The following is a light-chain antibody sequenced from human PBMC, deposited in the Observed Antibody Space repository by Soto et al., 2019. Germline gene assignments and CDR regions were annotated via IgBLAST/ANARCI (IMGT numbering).Light chain of an antibody. CDR3: QQRSNWPPLIS. Sequence: ELVLAQSPATPSLSPGERATLSCRARQSVSSYLAWYQQKPGQAPRLLIYDASNRATGIPARFSGSGSGTDFTLTISSLEPEDFAVYYCQQRSNWPPLISFGQGTRLEIK. CDR2: DAS. CDR1: QSVSSY. V-gene: IGKV3-11*01. J-gene: IGKJ5*01.